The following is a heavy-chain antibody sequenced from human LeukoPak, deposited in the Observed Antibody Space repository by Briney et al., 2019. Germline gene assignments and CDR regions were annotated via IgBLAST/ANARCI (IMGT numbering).Heavy chain of an antibody. J-gene: IGHJ6*03. CDR2: VSPYNGNT. D-gene: IGHD2-2*02. CDR3: ARGPPVVVPAAIGQGSLAPYYYYYYMDV. CDR1: GYTFTSYG. V-gene: IGHV1-18*01. Sequence: EASVKVSCKASGYTFTSYGISWVRLAPGQGVEWMGWVSPYNGNTNYAQKLQGRVTITADESTSTAYMELSSLRSEDTAVYYCARGPPVVVPAAIGQGSLAPYYYYYYMDVWGKGTTVTISS.